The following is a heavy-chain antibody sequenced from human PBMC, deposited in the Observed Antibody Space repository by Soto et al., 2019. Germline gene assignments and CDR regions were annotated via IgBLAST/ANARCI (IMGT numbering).Heavy chain of an antibody. J-gene: IGHJ4*02. CDR3: AKDVWAPDY. CDR2: INVDGSEK. D-gene: IGHD1-26*01. V-gene: IGHV3-7*03. Sequence: PGGSLRLSCAASGFTFNHYWMTWVRQAPGQGLECVANINVDGSEKNYVDSVKGRFTISRDNAKNSLYLQMNNLRADDTAIYYCAKDVWAPDYWGQGTLVTVSS. CDR1: GFTFNHYW.